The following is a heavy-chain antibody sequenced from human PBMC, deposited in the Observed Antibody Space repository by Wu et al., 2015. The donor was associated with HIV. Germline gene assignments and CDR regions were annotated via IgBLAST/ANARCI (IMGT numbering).Heavy chain of an antibody. CDR2: IIPIFGTA. Sequence: QVQLVQSGAEVKKPGSSVKVSCKASGGTFSSYAISWVRQAPGQGLEWMGRIIPIFGTANYAQKFQGRVTITADESTSTAYMELSSLRSEDTAVYYCARDLVGRYYDSSGGGXFDIWAKGQWSPSLQ. CDR3: ARDLVGRYYDSSGGGXFDI. D-gene: IGHD3-22*01. CDR1: GGTFSSYA. J-gene: IGHJ3*02. V-gene: IGHV1-69*13.